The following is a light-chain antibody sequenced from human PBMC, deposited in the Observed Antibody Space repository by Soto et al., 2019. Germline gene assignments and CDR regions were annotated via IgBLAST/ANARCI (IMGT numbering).Light chain of an antibody. Sequence: PGERVTLSCRASQSVSSSYLTWYQQKPGQAPRLLIYGASTRATSIPARFSGSGSGTDFTLTISSLQPEDFAVYYCQQDYNKYTFGQGTKLEIK. V-gene: IGKV3D-7*01. CDR3: QQDYNKYT. CDR2: GAS. CDR1: QSVSSSY. J-gene: IGKJ2*01.